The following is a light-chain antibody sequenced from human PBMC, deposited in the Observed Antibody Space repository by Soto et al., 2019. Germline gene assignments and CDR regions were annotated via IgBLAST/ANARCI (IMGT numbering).Light chain of an antibody. CDR3: QQHNRYSPWT. Sequence: IQMTQSPSSLSASVGDRVTITCRASQDIRKDLAWYQQKPGKAPQIIVYGASTLQSGVPSRFSGSGSGTEFTLTISSLQPDDFATYYCQQHNRYSPWTFGQGTKVDIK. V-gene: IGKV1-17*01. CDR1: QDIRKD. CDR2: GAS. J-gene: IGKJ1*01.